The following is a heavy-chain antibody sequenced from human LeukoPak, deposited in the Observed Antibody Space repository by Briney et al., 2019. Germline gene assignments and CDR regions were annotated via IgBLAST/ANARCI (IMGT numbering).Heavy chain of an antibody. J-gene: IGHJ4*02. CDR3: ANGGGEWYYYGSGTPEWVY. V-gene: IGHV4-39*01. CDR2: IYYSGST. Sequence: PSETLSLTCTVSGGSISSSSYYWGWIRQPPGKGVEWIGSIYYSGSTYYDPSLKSRVTISVDTSKNQFSLKLSSVTAADTAVYYCANGGGEWYYYGSGTPEWVYWGQGTLVTVSS. CDR1: GGSISSSSYY. D-gene: IGHD3-10*01.